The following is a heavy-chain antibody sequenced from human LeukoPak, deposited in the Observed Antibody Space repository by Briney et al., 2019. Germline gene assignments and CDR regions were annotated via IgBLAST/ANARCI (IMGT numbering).Heavy chain of an antibody. J-gene: IGHJ4*02. D-gene: IGHD3/OR15-3a*01. Sequence: GSLRLARAASALTCTNESMNWVRQAPGKELECVSGISGRGGHTYYAASVKGRFTISRDNSKNTLYLPTNSLRAHDTAIYYRANDLNRVTLTGLAPGRGIDYWGQGVLVTVSS. CDR2: ISGRGGHT. V-gene: IGHV3-23*01. CDR1: ALTCTNES. CDR3: ANDLNRVTLTGLAPGRGIDY.